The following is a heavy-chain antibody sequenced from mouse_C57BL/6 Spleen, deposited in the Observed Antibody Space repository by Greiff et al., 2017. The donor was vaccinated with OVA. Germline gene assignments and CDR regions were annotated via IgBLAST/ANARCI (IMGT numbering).Heavy chain of an antibody. CDR1: GFTFSDYG. CDR3: ARPGTGDFDY. D-gene: IGHD4-1*01. V-gene: IGHV5-17*01. Sequence: DVHLVESGGGLVKPGGSLKLSCAASGFTFSDYGMHWVRQAPEKGLEWVAYISSGSSTIYYADTVKGRFTISRDNAKNTLFLQMTSLRSEDTAMYYCARPGTGDFDYWGQGTTLTVSS. J-gene: IGHJ2*01. CDR2: ISSGSSTI.